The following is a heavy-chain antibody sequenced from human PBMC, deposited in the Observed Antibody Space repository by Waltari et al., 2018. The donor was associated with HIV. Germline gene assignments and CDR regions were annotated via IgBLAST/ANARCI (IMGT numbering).Heavy chain of an antibody. CDR1: GFTVSSNY. V-gene: IGHV3-66*02. CDR2: IYSGGST. Sequence: EVQLVESGGGLVQPGGSLRLSCAASGFTVSSNYMSWVRQAPGKGLEWVSVIYSGGSTYYADSVKGRFTISRDNSKNTLYLQMNSLRAEDTAVYYCARGLAGRYFDWLYFWGQGTLVTVSS. D-gene: IGHD3-9*01. CDR3: ARGLAGRYFDWLYF. J-gene: IGHJ4*02.